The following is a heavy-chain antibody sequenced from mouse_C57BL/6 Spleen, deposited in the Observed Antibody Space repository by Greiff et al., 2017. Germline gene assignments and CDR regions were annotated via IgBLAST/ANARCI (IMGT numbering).Heavy chain of an antibody. D-gene: IGHD2-3*01. J-gene: IGHJ3*01. CDR1: GFTFSSYA. Sequence: EVKLVESGEGLVKPGGSLKLSCAASGFTFSSYAMSWVRQTPEKRLEWVAYISSGGDYSYYADTVKGRFTISRDNARNTLYLQMSSLKSEDTAMYYCTSGYYDGYWFAYWGQGTLVTVSA. CDR2: ISSGGDYS. V-gene: IGHV5-9-1*02. CDR3: TSGYYDGYWFAY.